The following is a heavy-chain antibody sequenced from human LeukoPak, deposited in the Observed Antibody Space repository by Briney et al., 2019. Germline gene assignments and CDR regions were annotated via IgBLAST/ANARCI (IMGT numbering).Heavy chain of an antibody. CDR1: GFTFSRFS. V-gene: IGHV3-48*01. J-gene: IGHJ4*02. CDR3: ARDTAFSFDC. Sequence: TGGSLRLSCAASGFTFSRFSMNWVLQAPGKGLEWVSYISGSSGNIHYADSVKGRFTISRDNAKNSLYLQMNSLRAEDTAVYYCARDTAFSFDCWGQGNLVTVSS. D-gene: IGHD2-21*02. CDR2: ISGSSGNI.